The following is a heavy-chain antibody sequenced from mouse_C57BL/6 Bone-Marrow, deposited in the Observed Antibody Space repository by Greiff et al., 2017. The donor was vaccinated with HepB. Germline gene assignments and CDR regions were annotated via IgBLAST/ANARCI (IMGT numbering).Heavy chain of an antibody. CDR3: ARGAMVTNYFDY. CDR2: ISSGSSTI. V-gene: IGHV5-17*01. CDR1: GFTFSDYG. Sequence: EVKVVESGGGLVKPGGSLKLSCAASGFTFSDYGMHWVRQAPEKGLEWVAYISSGSSTIYYADTVKGRFTISRDNAKNTLFLQMTSLRSEDTAMYYGARGAMVTNYFDYWGQGTTLTVSS. J-gene: IGHJ2*01. D-gene: IGHD2-2*01.